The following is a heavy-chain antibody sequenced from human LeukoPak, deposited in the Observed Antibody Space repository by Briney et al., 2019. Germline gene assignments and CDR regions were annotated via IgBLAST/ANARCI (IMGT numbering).Heavy chain of an antibody. V-gene: IGHV4-38-2*01. J-gene: IGHJ6*03. Sequence: SETLSLTCAVSGHSIGNGYYWGWIRQPPGKGREWIGSIYHSGNSHYNPSLKSRVTMSVDTSKNQFSLKLTSVTAADTAVYYCASSNYCTSTSCRRNYHYYYMDVWGKGTSVTVSS. CDR1: GHSIGNGYY. CDR3: ASSNYCTSTSCRRNYHYYYMDV. D-gene: IGHD2-2*01. CDR2: IYHSGNS.